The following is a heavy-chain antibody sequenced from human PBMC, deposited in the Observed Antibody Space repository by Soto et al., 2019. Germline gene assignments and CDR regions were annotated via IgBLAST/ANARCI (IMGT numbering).Heavy chain of an antibody. V-gene: IGHV4-31*03. Sequence: QVQLQESGPGLVKPSQTLSLTCTVSGGSISSDTYYWSWIRQHPGKGLEWIGHIDYSGRTHYNPSLNSRVTISVDTSKNQFSLKLSSVTAADTAVYYCARATISGVVVNFDYWGQGTLVTVSS. D-gene: IGHD3-3*01. J-gene: IGHJ4*02. CDR2: IDYSGRT. CDR1: GGSISSDTYY. CDR3: ARATISGVVVNFDY.